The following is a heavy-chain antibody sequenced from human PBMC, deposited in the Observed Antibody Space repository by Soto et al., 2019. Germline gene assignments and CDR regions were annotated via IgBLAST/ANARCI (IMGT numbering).Heavy chain of an antibody. Sequence: GASVKVSCKASGYTFTGYYVHWVREAPGQGLEWMGWINPETGGTSYAQKFQGRVTLSRDTSINTAYLELSRLRFDDAAVYFCARERYQVISDGMDVWGQGPTVTVSS. J-gene: IGHJ6*02. V-gene: IGHV1-2*02. CDR3: ARERYQVISDGMDV. D-gene: IGHD2-21*01. CDR1: GYTFTGYY. CDR2: INPETGGT.